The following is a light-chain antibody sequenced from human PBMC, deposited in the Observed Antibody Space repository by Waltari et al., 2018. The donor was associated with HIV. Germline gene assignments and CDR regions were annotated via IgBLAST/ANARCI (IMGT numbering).Light chain of an antibody. Sequence: EIVFTHSPGTLSLSPGERATLSCRASRSVSSSHLAWYQQKPGQAPRHLLYGASTRATGIPDRFSGSGSGTEFTLTVSRLEPEDFAVYYCQQYDSSPPGTFGQGTKVEIK. CDR3: QQYDSSPPGT. CDR2: GAS. V-gene: IGKV3-20*01. J-gene: IGKJ1*01. CDR1: RSVSSSH.